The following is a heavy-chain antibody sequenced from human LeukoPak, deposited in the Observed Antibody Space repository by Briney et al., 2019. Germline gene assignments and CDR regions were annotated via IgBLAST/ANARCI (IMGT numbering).Heavy chain of an antibody. CDR2: ISWNSGSI. J-gene: IGHJ6*02. D-gene: IGHD2-15*01. CDR1: GFTFDDYA. Sequence: PGRSLRLSCAASGFTFDDYAMHWDRHAPGKGLEWVSGISWNSGSIGYADSVKGRFTISRDNAKNSLYLQMNSLRAEDTALYYCAKDMSCSGGSCYSRASYYGMDVWGQGTTVTVSS. CDR3: AKDMSCSGGSCYSRASYYGMDV. V-gene: IGHV3-9*01.